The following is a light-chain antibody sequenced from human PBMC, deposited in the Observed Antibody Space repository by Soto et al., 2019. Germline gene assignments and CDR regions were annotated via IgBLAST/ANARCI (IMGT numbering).Light chain of an antibody. CDR2: GAS. CDR3: QEYGSSRT. Sequence: EIVLTQSPGTLSLSPGERATLSCRASQSVSSSYLAWYQQKAGQGPRLLMYGASSRATGIPDRFSGSGSGTDVTRTISRLEPEDFAVYYCQEYGSSRTFGQGTKVEIK. J-gene: IGKJ1*01. CDR1: QSVSSSY. V-gene: IGKV3-20*01.